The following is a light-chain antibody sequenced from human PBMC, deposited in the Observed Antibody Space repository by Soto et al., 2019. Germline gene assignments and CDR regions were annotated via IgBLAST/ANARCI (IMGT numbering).Light chain of an antibody. Sequence: VMKQSPATLSVSPGERATLSCRASQNIKSNLAWYQQKPGQAPRLLIYGASTRATGVPGRVSGSGSGTEFTLTISSLQSEDFAMYYCQQYGSPITFGQGTRLEI. CDR2: GAS. CDR3: QQYGSPIT. V-gene: IGKV3-15*01. CDR1: QNIKSN. J-gene: IGKJ5*01.